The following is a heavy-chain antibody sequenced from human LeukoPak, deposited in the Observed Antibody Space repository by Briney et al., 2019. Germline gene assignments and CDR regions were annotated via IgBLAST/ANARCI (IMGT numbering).Heavy chain of an antibody. CDR2: ISGSGGST. D-gene: IGHD6-6*01. Sequence: PEGSLRLSCAASGFTFSSYAMSWVRQAPGKGLEWVSAISGSGGSTYYADSVKGRFTISRDNSKNTLYLQMNSLRAEDTAVYYCAKIGAARPDKYYFDYWGQGTLVTVSS. J-gene: IGHJ4*02. CDR1: GFTFSSYA. CDR3: AKIGAARPDKYYFDY. V-gene: IGHV3-23*01.